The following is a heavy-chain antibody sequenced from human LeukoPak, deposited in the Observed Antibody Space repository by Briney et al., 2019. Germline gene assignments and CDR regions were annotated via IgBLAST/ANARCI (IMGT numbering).Heavy chain of an antibody. CDR2: INPSGGST. J-gene: IGHJ4*02. V-gene: IGHV1-46*01. CDR1: GYTFTSYY. CDR3: ARAKTAVAAGY. Sequence: ASVKVSCKASGYTFTSYYMHWVRQAPGQGLEWMGIINPSGGSTSYAQKFQGRVTMTRDMSTSTDYMELSSLRSDDTAVYYCARAKTAVAAGYWGQGTLVTVSS. D-gene: IGHD6-19*01.